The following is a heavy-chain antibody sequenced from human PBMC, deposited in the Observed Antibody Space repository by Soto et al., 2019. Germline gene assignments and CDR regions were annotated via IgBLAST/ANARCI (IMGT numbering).Heavy chain of an antibody. Sequence: QITLNESGPTQVKPRQTLTLTCTFSGFSLTTSGVGVGWIRQSPGKAPEWLALLYWDDDKRYSPALKRRLTIAKDPSKNQVLPKMAELDPADTATYYCAHRVLRTVFGFVTTTAIYFDFWCQGAPVAVSS. CDR3: AHRVLRTVFGFVTTTAIYFDF. V-gene: IGHV2-5*02. J-gene: IGHJ4*02. CDR2: LYWDDDK. D-gene: IGHD3-3*01. CDR1: GFSLTTSGVG.